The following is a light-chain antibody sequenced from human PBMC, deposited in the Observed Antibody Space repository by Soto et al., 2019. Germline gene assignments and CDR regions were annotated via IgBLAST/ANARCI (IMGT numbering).Light chain of an antibody. CDR3: TSYTSSITYV. CDR1: RSDVGGYNY. CDR2: EVT. J-gene: IGLJ1*01. Sequence: QSALTQPACVSGSPGQSITISCTGTRSDVGGYNYVSWYQQHPGKAPKVVIYEVTYRPAGVSNRFSGSKSGNTAYLTISGLQAEDEADYYCTSYTSSITYVFGTGTKVTVL. V-gene: IGLV2-14*03.